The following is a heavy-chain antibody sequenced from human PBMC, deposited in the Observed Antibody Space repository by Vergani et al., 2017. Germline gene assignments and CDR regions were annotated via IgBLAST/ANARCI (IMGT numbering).Heavy chain of an antibody. CDR2: INPNSGGT. Sequence: QVQLVQSGAEVKKPGASVKVSCKASGYTFTGYYMHWVRQAPGQGLEWMGWINPNSGGTNYAQKFQGRVTINRDTSISTAYMELSRLISDETSVYYCATIAAAASDAFDMWGQGTMVTVSS. D-gene: IGHD6-13*01. CDR3: ATIAAAASDAFDM. CDR1: GYTFTGYY. J-gene: IGHJ3*02. V-gene: IGHV1-2*02.